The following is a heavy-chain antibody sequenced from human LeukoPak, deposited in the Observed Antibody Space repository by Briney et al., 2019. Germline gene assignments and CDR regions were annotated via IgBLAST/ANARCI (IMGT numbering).Heavy chain of an antibody. J-gene: IGHJ4*02. CDR1: GGTFSSYA. CDR3: ARENDFWSGCLDY. V-gene: IGHV1-69*13. Sequence: ASVKVSCKASGGTFSSYAISWVRQAPGQGLEWMGGIIPIFGTANYAQKFQGRVTITADESTSTAYMELRSLRSDDTAVYYCARENDFWSGCLDYWGQGTLVTVSS. D-gene: IGHD3-3*01. CDR2: IIPIFGTA.